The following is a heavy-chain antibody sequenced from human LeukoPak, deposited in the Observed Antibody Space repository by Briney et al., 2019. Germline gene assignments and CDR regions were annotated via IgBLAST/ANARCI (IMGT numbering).Heavy chain of an antibody. D-gene: IGHD3-22*01. CDR3: ARVDRSLYYYDSSGSSFDI. Sequence: KTSETLSLTCTVSGGYISSGDYYWSWIRQPPGKGLEWIGYIYYSGSTYYNPSLKSRVTISVDTSKNQFSLKLGSVTAADTAVYYCARVDRSLYYYDSSGSSFDIWGQGTMVTVSS. J-gene: IGHJ3*02. CDR2: IYYSGST. V-gene: IGHV4-30-4*08. CDR1: GGYISSGDYY.